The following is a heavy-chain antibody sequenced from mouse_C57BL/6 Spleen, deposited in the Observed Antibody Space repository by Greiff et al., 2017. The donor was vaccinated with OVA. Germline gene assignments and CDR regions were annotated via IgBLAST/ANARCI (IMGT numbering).Heavy chain of an antibody. Sequence: QVQLQQPGAELVKPGASVKLSCKASGYTFTSYWMHWVKQRPGQGLEWIGMIHPNSGSTNYNEKFKSKATLTVDKSSSTAYMQLSSLTSEDSAVYYCARWDSNYEGAMDYWGQGTSVTVSS. CDR2: IHPNSGST. J-gene: IGHJ4*01. D-gene: IGHD2-5*01. CDR3: ARWDSNYEGAMDY. V-gene: IGHV1-64*01. CDR1: GYTFTSYW.